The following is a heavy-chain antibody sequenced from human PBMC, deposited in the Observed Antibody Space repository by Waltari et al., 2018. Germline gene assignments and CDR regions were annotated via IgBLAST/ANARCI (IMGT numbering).Heavy chain of an antibody. CDR2: IYYTGGT. Sequence: QVQLQESGPGLVKPSETLSPTCAVSGDSITNGRYSWAWIRQPPGKGLERIGTIYYTGGTYYSPTLKSRVTISQHMSTNQFSLKLNTVSAADTAVYYCARQLWSGYFDRCDYWGQGTAVTVSS. D-gene: IGHD3-3*01. CDR3: ARQLWSGYFDRCDY. V-gene: IGHV4-39*01. CDR1: GDSITNGRYS. J-gene: IGHJ4*02.